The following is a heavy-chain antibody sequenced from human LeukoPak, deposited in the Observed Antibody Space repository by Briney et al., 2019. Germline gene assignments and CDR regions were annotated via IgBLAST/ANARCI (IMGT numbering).Heavy chain of an antibody. CDR3: AKDIPNMIEDDY. CDR1: GFTFSSYA. CDR2: ISGEGGNT. D-gene: IGHD3-16*01. J-gene: IGHJ4*02. Sequence: PGGSLRLSCAASGFTFSSYAMSWVRQAPGKGLEWVSAISGEGGNTYYADSVKGRFTNSRDNTMKMLYMQMNSLRAEDTAVYYRAKDIPNMIEDDYWGQGTLVTVSS. V-gene: IGHV3-23*01.